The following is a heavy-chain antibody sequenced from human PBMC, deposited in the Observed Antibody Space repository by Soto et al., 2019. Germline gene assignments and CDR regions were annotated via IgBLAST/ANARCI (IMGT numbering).Heavy chain of an antibody. CDR1: GYTFTSYA. CDR3: ARRLSSSGWYLDY. CDR2: INAGNGNT. Sequence: ASVKVSCKASGYTFTSYAMHWVRQAPGQRLEWMGGINAGNGNTKYSQKFQGRVTITRDTSASTAYMELSSLRSEDTAVYYCARRLSSSGWYLDYWGQGTMVTVYS. V-gene: IGHV1-3*01. J-gene: IGHJ4*02. D-gene: IGHD6-19*01.